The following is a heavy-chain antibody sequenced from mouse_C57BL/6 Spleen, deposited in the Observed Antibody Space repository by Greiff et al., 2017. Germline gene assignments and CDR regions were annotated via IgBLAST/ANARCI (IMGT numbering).Heavy chain of an antibody. CDR1: GFTFSDYG. V-gene: IGHV5-17*01. J-gene: IGHJ1*03. CDR2: ISSGSNTI. Sequence: EVQLVESGGGLVKPGGSLKLSCAASGFTFSDYGMHWVRQAPEKGLEWVAYISSGSNTIYYADTVKGRFTISRDNAKNTLFLQMTSLRSEDTAMYYCAGPEGTTVVRYFDVWGTGTTVTVSS. D-gene: IGHD1-1*01. CDR3: AGPEGTTVVRYFDV.